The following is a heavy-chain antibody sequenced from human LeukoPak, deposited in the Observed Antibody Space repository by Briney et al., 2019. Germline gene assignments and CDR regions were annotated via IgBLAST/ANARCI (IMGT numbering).Heavy chain of an antibody. D-gene: IGHD4-17*01. CDR3: AEGGGHGDAFDY. CDR2: IYSSGST. J-gene: IGHJ4*02. Sequence: SETLSLTCTVSGGSISSGFYYWSWIRQPAGKGLEWIGRIYSSGSTTYNPSLESRVNISVDTSKNQFSLRLSSVTAADTAMYYCAEGGGHGDAFDYWGQGTLVTVSS. V-gene: IGHV4-61*02. CDR1: GGSISSGFYY.